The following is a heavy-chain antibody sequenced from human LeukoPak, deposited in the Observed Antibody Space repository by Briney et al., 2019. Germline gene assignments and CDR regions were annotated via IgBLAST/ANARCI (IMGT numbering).Heavy chain of an antibody. V-gene: IGHV3-23*01. CDR2: ISGSGGST. CDR3: AKGVGYSRGSDY. Sequence: GGSLRLSCAASGFTFSSYVMSWVRQAPGKGLEWVSAISGSGGSTYYADSVKGRFTISRDNSKNTLYLQVNSLGAEDTAIYYCAKGVGYSRGSDYWGQGTLVTVSS. J-gene: IGHJ4*02. D-gene: IGHD5-18*01. CDR1: GFTFSSYV.